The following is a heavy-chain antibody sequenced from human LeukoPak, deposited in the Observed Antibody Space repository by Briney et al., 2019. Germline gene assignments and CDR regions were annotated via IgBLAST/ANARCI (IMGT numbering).Heavy chain of an antibody. CDR2: I. CDR3: ARPGVFGAAANDAFDI. D-gene: IGHD6-13*01. CDR1: GYSFTSYW. J-gene: IGHJ3*02. Sequence: GESLKISCMGSGYSFTSYWLGWMRPMTGKGLDWMGIIYSPSFQGHVTISADKSISTAYLQWSSLKASDTARYYCARPGVFGAAANDAFDIWGQGTMVTVSS. V-gene: IGHV5-51*01.